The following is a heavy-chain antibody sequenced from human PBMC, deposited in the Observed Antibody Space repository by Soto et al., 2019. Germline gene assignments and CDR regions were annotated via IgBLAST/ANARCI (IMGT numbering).Heavy chain of an antibody. CDR2: ISYDGSNK. V-gene: IGHV3-30*18. CDR1: GFTFNSYA. CDR3: AKALGELSPESYDH. J-gene: IGHJ4*02. D-gene: IGHD3-16*02. Sequence: QVQLVDSGGGVVQPGRSLRLSCGASGFTFNSYAMHWVRQAPGKGLEWVAVISYDGSNKYYADSVKGRFTISRDESKNTLFLHMNRLRAEDTAVYYCAKALGELSPESYDHWGQGTLVTVSS.